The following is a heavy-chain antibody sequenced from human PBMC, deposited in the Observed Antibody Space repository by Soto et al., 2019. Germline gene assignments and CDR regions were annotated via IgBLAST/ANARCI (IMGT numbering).Heavy chain of an antibody. V-gene: IGHV3-48*01. CDR3: ARDPDGDQDFDY. J-gene: IGHJ4*02. CDR1: GFTFTSYV. CDR2: IHTSSGTI. D-gene: IGHD2-21*02. Sequence: GGSLRLSCAASGFTFTSYVMTWVRQAPGKGLEWISYIHTSSGTIYYADSVKGRFTISKDNAENSLYLQMNSLRAEDTAVYYCARDPDGDQDFDYWGQGTLVTVSS.